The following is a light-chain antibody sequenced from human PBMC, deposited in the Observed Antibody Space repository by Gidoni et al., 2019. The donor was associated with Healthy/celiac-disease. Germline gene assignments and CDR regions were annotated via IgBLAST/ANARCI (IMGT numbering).Light chain of an antibody. CDR3: QQYNNWPHT. CDR1: QSVSSN. Sequence: DIVMTQPPATLSVSPGERATLSCRASQSVSSNLAWYQQKPGQAPRLLIYGASTRATGIPARFSGSGSGTEFTLTISSLQSEDFAVYYCQQYNNWPHTFGGGTKVEIK. V-gene: IGKV3-15*01. CDR2: GAS. J-gene: IGKJ4*01.